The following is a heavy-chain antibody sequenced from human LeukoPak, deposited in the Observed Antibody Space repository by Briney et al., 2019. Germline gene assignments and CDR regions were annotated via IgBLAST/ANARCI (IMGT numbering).Heavy chain of an antibody. V-gene: IGHV3-23*01. CDR3: AKATRPLGALDY. CDR2: ISDDGGST. D-gene: IGHD1-26*01. J-gene: IGHJ4*02. Sequence: GGSLRLSCAASGFTFNNFAINWVRQAPGKGLEWVSGISDDGGSTNYADSVKGRFSVSRDNSKNTLFLQMNGLRAEDTAVYYCAKATRPLGALDYWGQGTLVTVSS. CDR1: GFTFNNFA.